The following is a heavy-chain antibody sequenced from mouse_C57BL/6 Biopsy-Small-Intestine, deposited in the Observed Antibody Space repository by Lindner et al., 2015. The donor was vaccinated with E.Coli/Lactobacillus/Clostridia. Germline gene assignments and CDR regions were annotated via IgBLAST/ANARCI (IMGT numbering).Heavy chain of an antibody. V-gene: IGHV1-14*01. CDR1: GDTFTRYV. Sequence: VQLQESGPELVKPGASVKTSCKASGDTFTRYVMHWVKQKPGQGLEWIGYINPQNDGTNYNEKFKGKATLTSDRSSSTAYMELTSLTSEDSAVYYCARTDYYGSYLASWGQGTLVTVSA. CDR2: INPQNDGT. CDR3: ARTDYYGSYLAS. D-gene: IGHD1-1*01. J-gene: IGHJ3*01.